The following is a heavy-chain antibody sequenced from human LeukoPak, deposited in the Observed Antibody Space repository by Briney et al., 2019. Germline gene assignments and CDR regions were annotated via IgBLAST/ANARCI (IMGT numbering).Heavy chain of an antibody. J-gene: IGHJ4*02. CDR1: GFTFSNYA. D-gene: IGHD5-18*01. Sequence: GGSLRLSCAASGFTFSNYAMSWVRQAPGKGLEWVSGISGNAASTYYADSVKGWFTISRDNSKNTLYLQMTSLRAEDTAVYYCAKDGALGYSSWEGFWGFDYWGQGTLVTVSS. V-gene: IGHV3-23*01. CDR3: AKDGALGYSSWEGFWGFDY. CDR2: ISGNAAST.